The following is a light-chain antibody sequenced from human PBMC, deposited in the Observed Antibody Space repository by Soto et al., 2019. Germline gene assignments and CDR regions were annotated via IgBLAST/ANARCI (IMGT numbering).Light chain of an antibody. J-gene: IGKJ2*01. CDR1: QSLLHSNGYNY. CDR3: MQTLQTRNT. CDR2: LGS. Sequence: DIVMTQSPLSLPVTPGEPASISCRSMQSLLHSNGYNYLDWYLQKPGQSPQLLIYLGSNRASGVPDRFSGSGSGTDFTLKISRVAAEDVGVYYCMQTLQTRNTFGQGTKLEIK. V-gene: IGKV2-28*01.